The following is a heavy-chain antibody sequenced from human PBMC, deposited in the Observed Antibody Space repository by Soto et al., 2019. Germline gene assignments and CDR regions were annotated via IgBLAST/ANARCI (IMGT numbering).Heavy chain of an antibody. CDR2: VFYTGFT. V-gene: IGHV4-39*01. D-gene: IGHD1-20*01. J-gene: IGHJ4*02. CDR1: GASISGSYYY. CDR3: ATSQKGYNWNYFDH. Sequence: SETLSLTCAVSGASISGSYYYWAWLRQSPGKGPEWVGSVFYTGFTSYNPSLESRVSVSVDTSKSQFSLKLSAVTAADTAVYYCATSQKGYNWNYFDHWGQGALVTVSS.